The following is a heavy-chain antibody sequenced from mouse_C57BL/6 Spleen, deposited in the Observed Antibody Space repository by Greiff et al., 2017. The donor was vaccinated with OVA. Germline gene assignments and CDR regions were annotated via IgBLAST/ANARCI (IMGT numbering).Heavy chain of an antibody. CDR2: INYDGSST. J-gene: IGHJ2*01. CDR1: GFTFSDYY. D-gene: IGHD3-1*01. CDR3: ARDRGHFDY. Sequence: EVMLVESEGGLVQPGSSLKLSCTASGFTFSDYYMAWVRQVPEKGLEWVANINYDGSSTYYLDSLKSRFIISRDNAKNILYLQMSSLKSEDTATYYCARDRGHFDYWGQGTTLTVSS. V-gene: IGHV5-16*01.